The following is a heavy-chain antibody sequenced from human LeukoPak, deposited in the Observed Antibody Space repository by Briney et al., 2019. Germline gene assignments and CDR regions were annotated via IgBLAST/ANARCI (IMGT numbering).Heavy chain of an antibody. J-gene: IGHJ5*02. CDR1: GFTFSSYE. CDR2: ISSSGSTI. CDR3: TRDLDGSGSYNWFDP. D-gene: IGHD3-10*01. V-gene: IGHV3-48*03. Sequence: PWGSLRLYCSASGFTFSSYEMNWVRQAPGQGLEWVSYISSSGSTIYYADSVKGRFTISRDNAKHSLYLQMNSLRAEDTAVYYCTRDLDGSGSYNWFDPWGQGTLVTVSS.